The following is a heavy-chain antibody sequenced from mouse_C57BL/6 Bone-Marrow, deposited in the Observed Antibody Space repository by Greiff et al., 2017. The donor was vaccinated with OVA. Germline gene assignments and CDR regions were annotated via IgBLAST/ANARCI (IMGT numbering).Heavy chain of an antibody. CDR1: GYTFTDYY. Sequence: QVQLKQSGPELVKPGASVKISCKASGYTFTDYYINWVKQRPGQGLEWIGWIFPGSGSTYYNEKFKGKATLTVDKSSSTAYMLLSSLNSEDSAVYFSAMADGAYYGSSGFDYWGQGTTLTVSS. D-gene: IGHD1-1*01. J-gene: IGHJ2*01. V-gene: IGHV1-75*01. CDR2: IFPGSGST. CDR3: AMADGAYYGSSGFDY.